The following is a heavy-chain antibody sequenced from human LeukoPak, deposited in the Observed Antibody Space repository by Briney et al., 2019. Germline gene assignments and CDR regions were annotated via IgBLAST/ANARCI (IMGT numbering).Heavy chain of an antibody. CDR1: GGSISSGSYY. V-gene: IGHV4-61*02. CDR3: ARGYYDSSGYDPGDY. CDR2: IYTSGST. D-gene: IGHD3-22*01. Sequence: SETLSLTCTVSGGSISSGSYYWSWIRQPAGTGLEWIGRIYTSGSTNYNPSLKSRVTISVDTSKNQFSLKLSSVTAADTAVYYCARGYYDSSGYDPGDYWGQGTLVTVSS. J-gene: IGHJ4*02.